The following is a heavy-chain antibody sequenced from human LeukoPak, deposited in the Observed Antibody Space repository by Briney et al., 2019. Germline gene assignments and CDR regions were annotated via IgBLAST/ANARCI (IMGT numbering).Heavy chain of an antibody. Sequence: GGSLRLSCAASGFTLSSYEMNWVRQAPGKGLEWVSSISSSSSYIYYADSVKGRFTISRDNAKNSLYLQMNSLRAEDTAVYYCARLGGLLGYYYYYMDVWGKGTTVTVSS. V-gene: IGHV3-21*01. J-gene: IGHJ6*03. CDR2: ISSSSSYI. D-gene: IGHD3-16*01. CDR3: ARLGGLLGYYYYYMDV. CDR1: GFTLSSYE.